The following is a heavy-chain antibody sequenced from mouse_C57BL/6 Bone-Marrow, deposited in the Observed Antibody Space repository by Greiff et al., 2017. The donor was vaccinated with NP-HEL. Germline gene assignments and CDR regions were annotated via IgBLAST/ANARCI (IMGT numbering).Heavy chain of an antibody. Sequence: EVQLQQSGTVLARPGASVKMSCKTSGYTFTSYWMHWVKQRPGQGLEWIGAIYPGNSDTSYNQKFTGKATLTAVTSAITACMELSSLTKEDSAFYYCTIYYYYGSSFYAMDYWGQGTSVTVSS. D-gene: IGHD1-1*01. V-gene: IGHV1-5*01. CDR2: IYPGNSDT. CDR3: TIYYYYGSSFYAMDY. J-gene: IGHJ4*01. CDR1: GYTFTSYW.